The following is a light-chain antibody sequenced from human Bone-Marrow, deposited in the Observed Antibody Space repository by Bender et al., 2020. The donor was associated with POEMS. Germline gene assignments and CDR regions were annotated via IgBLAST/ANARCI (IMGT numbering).Light chain of an antibody. Sequence: SYVLTQPPSVSLAPGNTARITCGGDNIGSKSVHWYQQKPGQAPLLVIYNDADRPSGIPERFSGSNSGNTATLTISGVEVGDEADYYCQVWDSSSDHVVFGGGTELSVL. CDR2: NDA. CDR1: NIGSKS. J-gene: IGLJ2*01. V-gene: IGLV3-21*04. CDR3: QVWDSSSDHVV.